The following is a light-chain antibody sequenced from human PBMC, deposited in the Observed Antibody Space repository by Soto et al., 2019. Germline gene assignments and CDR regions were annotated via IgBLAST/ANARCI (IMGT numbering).Light chain of an antibody. V-gene: IGKV1-39*01. CDR1: QSISNY. Sequence: DIQMTKSPSSLSASVGDRVTITCRASQSISNYLNWYQQKPGKAPNLLIYVASNLQSGVPSRFSGSGSGTDFTLTNSSLQPEDFATYYCQQSYITPQTFGQGTKMEIK. J-gene: IGKJ1*01. CDR3: QQSYITPQT. CDR2: VAS.